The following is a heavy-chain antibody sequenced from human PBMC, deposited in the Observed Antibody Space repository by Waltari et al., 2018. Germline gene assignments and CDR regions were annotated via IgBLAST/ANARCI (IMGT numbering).Heavy chain of an antibody. CDR1: GYSISSGYY. CDR2: IYHSGGT. CDR3: ARAGGGDGPRRNWFDP. Sequence: QVQLQESGPGLVKPSETLSLTCAVSGYSISSGYYWGWIRQPPGKGLEWIGSIYHSGGTYYNPALKSRVTISVDTSKNQFSLKLSSVTAADTAVYYCARAGGGDGPRRNWFDPWGQGTLVTVSS. V-gene: IGHV4-38-2*01. D-gene: IGHD3-16*01. J-gene: IGHJ5*02.